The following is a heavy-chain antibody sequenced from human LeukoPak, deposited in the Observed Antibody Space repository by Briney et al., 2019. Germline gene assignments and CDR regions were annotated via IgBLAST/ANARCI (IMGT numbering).Heavy chain of an antibody. V-gene: IGHV4-4*07. CDR2: IYTSGST. CDR1: GGSISIYH. J-gene: IGHJ6*02. D-gene: IGHD2-2*01. Sequence: SGTLSLSWTGAGGSISIYHCGWIRQPAGKGLEWIGRIYTSGSTNYNPSLKSRVTMSVDTSKNQFSLKLSSVTAADTAVYYCARDRVVVPAAYYYYYYGMDVWGQGTTVTVSS. CDR3: ARDRVVVPAAYYYYYYGMDV.